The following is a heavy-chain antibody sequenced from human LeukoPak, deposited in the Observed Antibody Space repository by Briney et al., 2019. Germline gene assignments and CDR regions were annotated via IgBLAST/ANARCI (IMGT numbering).Heavy chain of an antibody. Sequence: GGSLRLSCAASGFTFSDYYMSWIRQAPGKGLEWVSYISSSGSTIYYADSVKGRFTISRDNAMNSLYLQMNSLRAEDTAVYHCARDLSGYSYGYRNYFDYWGQGTLVTVSS. D-gene: IGHD5-18*01. J-gene: IGHJ4*02. CDR3: ARDLSGYSYGYRNYFDY. CDR2: ISSSGSTI. CDR1: GFTFSDYY. V-gene: IGHV3-11*01.